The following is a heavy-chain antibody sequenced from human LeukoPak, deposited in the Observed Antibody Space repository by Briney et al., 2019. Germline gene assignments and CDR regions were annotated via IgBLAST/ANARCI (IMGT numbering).Heavy chain of an antibody. CDR2: IYYSGST. CDR3: ARLFGELLDYNWFDP. D-gene: IGHD3-10*01. J-gene: IGHJ5*02. CDR1: GGSISSSSYY. V-gene: IGHV4-39*01. Sequence: SETLSLTCTVSGGSISSSSYYWGWIRQPPGKGLEWIGSIYYSGSTYYNPSLKSRVTISVDTSKSQFSLKLSSVTAADTAVYYCARLFGELLDYNWFDPWGQGTLVTVSS.